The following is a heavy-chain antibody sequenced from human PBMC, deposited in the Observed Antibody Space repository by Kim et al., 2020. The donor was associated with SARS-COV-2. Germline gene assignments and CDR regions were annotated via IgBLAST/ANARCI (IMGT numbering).Heavy chain of an antibody. CDR2: ISYDGSNK. V-gene: IGHV3-30*04. CDR3: ARMSITMIVRGAFDI. J-gene: IGHJ3*02. Sequence: GGSLRLSCAASGFTFSSYAMHWVRQAPGKGLEWVAVISYDGSNKYYADSVKGRFTISRDNSKNTLYLQMNSLRAEDTAVYYCARMSITMIVRGAFDIWGQGTMVTVSS. CDR1: GFTFSSYA. D-gene: IGHD3-22*01.